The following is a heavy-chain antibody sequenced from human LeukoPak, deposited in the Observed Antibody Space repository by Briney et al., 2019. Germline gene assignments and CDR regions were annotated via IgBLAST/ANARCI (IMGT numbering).Heavy chain of an antibody. D-gene: IGHD3-3*01. CDR3: ARDNRVATIFGVVTRWWFDP. J-gene: IGHJ5*02. V-gene: IGHV3-53*01. CDR1: GITVSSNY. CDR2: IYSDDRT. Sequence: GGSLRLXCAASGITVSSNYMSWGRQAPGKGLEWVSVIYSDDRTYYADSVKGRFTLSRDKSKNTLYLQMNSLRAEDTAVYYCARDNRVATIFGVVTRWWFDPWGQGTLVTVSS.